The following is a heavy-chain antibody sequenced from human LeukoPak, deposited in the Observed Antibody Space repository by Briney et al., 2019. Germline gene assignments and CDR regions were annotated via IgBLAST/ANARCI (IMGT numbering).Heavy chain of an antibody. Sequence: ASVKVSCKVSGYTLTELSMHWVRQAPGKGLEWMGGFDPEDGETIYAQKFQGRVTMTEDTSTDTAYMELRSLRSDDTAVYYCARSVGYCSSTSCYAGGYGMDVWGQGTTVTVSS. D-gene: IGHD2-2*01. CDR1: GYTLTELS. V-gene: IGHV1-24*01. CDR2: FDPEDGET. CDR3: ARSVGYCSSTSCYAGGYGMDV. J-gene: IGHJ6*02.